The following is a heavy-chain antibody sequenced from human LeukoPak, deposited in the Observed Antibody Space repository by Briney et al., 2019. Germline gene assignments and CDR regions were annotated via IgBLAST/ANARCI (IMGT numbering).Heavy chain of an antibody. CDR1: GGSVSSXXXX. CDR3: ALRRLTSAQIIEDNWFDP. Sequence: PSETLSLTCXVSGGSVSSXXXXXXXIRXXPXXTXXXXXXXXXSXRTNXNPSLKSXVXIXLXTSKNQFSLRLTSVTAADTAVYYCALRRLTSAQIIEDNWFDPWGQGTLVTVSS. J-gene: IGHJ5*02. CDR2: XXXSXRT. D-gene: IGHD2/OR15-2a*01. V-gene: IGHV4-61*08.